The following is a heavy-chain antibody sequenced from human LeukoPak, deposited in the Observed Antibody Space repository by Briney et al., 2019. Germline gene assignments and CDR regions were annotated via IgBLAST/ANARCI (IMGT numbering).Heavy chain of an antibody. V-gene: IGHV3-23*01. Sequence: GGSLRLSCTSSGFTFREFAVSWFRQAPGKGLEWVSAISGSGGSTYYADSVKGRFTISRDNSKNTLYLQMNSLRAEDTAVYYCAKDPVEMVTDYFDYWGQGTLVTVSS. CDR3: AKDPVEMVTDYFDY. D-gene: IGHD5-24*01. CDR1: GFTFREFA. CDR2: ISGSGGST. J-gene: IGHJ4*02.